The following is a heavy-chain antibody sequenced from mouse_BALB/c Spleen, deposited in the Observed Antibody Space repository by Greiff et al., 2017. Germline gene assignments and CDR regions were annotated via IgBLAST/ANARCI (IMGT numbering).Heavy chain of an antibody. D-gene: IGHD1-1*01. V-gene: IGHV1S135*01. J-gene: IGHJ3*01. CDR2: IDPFNGGT. CDR1: GYSFTSYY. Sequence: VQLQQSGPELMKPGASVKISCKASGYSFTSYYMHWVKQSHGKSLEWIGYIDPFNGGTSYNQKFKGKATLTVDKSSSTAYMHLSSLTSEDSAVYYCAREGLLYGSSFWFAYWGQGTLVTVSA. CDR3: AREGLLYGSSFWFAY.